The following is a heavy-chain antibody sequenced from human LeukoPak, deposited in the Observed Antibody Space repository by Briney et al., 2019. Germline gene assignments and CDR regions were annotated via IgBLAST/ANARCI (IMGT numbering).Heavy chain of an antibody. CDR1: GGSISSYY. J-gene: IGHJ5*02. Sequence: SETLSLTCTVCGGSISSYYGSWMRQPPGKGVEWIGYIYYSGSTNYNPSLKRRVTISVGTSKNQFSLKLSHVTAADTAVYYCARQIYDFSTLGAPSTWFDPWGQGTLVTVSS. CDR2: IYYSGST. V-gene: IGHV4-59*01. CDR3: ARQIYDFSTLGAPSTWFDP. D-gene: IGHD3-3*01.